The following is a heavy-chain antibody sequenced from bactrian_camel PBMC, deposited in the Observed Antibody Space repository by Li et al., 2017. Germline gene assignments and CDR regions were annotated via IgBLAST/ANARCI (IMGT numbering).Heavy chain of an antibody. CDR3: AAGAYYNYYDNCLGNFGY. V-gene: IGHV3-3*01. Sequence: HVQLVESGGGSVQEGGSLTLSCTPSGHIDSSYCMGWFRQVSGKRREGVAVFARVGSNPLHGDSVRGRFTASLDAATNTVYLQMNSLKPEDTATYYCAAGAYYNYYDNCLGNFGYWGQGTQVTVS. CDR2: FARVGSNP. D-gene: IGHD4*01. CDR1: GHIDSSYC. J-gene: IGHJ6*01.